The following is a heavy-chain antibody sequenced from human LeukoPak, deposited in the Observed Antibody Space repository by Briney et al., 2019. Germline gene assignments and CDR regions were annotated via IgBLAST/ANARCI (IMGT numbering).Heavy chain of an antibody. CDR1: GFTFSSYW. Sequence: GGSQRLSCAASGFTFSSYWMSWVRQAPGKGLEWVANIKQDGSERYYVDSVKGRFAISRDNAKNSLYLQMNSLRAVDTAVYYCARGPSGGNGFSYWGLGTLVTVSS. J-gene: IGHJ4*02. D-gene: IGHD2-15*01. V-gene: IGHV3-7*04. CDR2: IKQDGSER. CDR3: ARGPSGGNGFSY.